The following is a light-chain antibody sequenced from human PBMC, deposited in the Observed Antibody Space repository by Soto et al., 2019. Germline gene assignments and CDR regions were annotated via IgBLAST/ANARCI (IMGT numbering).Light chain of an antibody. CDR1: SSDVGGYNS. J-gene: IGLJ1*01. Sequence: QSALPQPASVSGSPGQSITISCTGTSSDVGGYNSVSWYQQHPGKAPKLIIYEISNRPSGVSSRFSGSKSGNTASLTISGLQAEDEADYYCISYTSSVTYVFGTGTKLTVL. CDR3: ISYTSSVTYV. CDR2: EIS. V-gene: IGLV2-14*03.